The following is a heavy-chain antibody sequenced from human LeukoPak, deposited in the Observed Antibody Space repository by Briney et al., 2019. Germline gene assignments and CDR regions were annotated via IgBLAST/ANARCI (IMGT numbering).Heavy chain of an antibody. CDR2: IYTSGST. CDR3: ARVSLVRGAPDYYFDY. CDR1: GDSISNYY. J-gene: IGHJ4*02. D-gene: IGHD3-10*01. V-gene: IGHV4-4*07. Sequence: PSEALSLTCTVSGDSISNYYWSWIRQPAGKGLEWIGRIYTSGSTNYNPSLKSRVTMSVDTSKNQFSLKLSSVTAADTAVYYCARVSLVRGAPDYYFDYWGQGTLVTVSS.